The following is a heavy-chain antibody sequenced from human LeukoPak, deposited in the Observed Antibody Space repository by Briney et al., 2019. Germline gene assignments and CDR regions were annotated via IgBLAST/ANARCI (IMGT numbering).Heavy chain of an antibody. D-gene: IGHD6-6*01. CDR3: ARPNEYSSSSGEYGSGDAFDI. V-gene: IGHV1-18*01. J-gene: IGHJ3*02. CDR2: ISAYNGNT. CDR1: GYTFTSYG. Sequence: ASVKVSCKASGYTFTSYGISWVRQAPGQGLEWMGWISAYNGNTNYAQKLQGRVTMTTDTSTSTAYMELRSLRSDDTAVYYCARPNEYSSSSGEYGSGDAFDIWGQGTMVTVSS.